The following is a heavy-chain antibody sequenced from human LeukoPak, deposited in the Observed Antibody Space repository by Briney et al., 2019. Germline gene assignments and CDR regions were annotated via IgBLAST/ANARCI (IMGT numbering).Heavy chain of an antibody. CDR2: ISGSGGST. CDR1: GFTFSSYA. D-gene: IGHD6-19*01. CDR3: AKDPRNIAVAGIFDY. Sequence: GGSLRLSCAASGFTFSSYAMSWVRQAPGKGLELVSAISGSGGSTYYADSVKGRFTISRDNSKNTLYLQMNSLRAEDTAVYYCAKDPRNIAVAGIFDYWGQGTLVTVSS. J-gene: IGHJ4*02. V-gene: IGHV3-23*01.